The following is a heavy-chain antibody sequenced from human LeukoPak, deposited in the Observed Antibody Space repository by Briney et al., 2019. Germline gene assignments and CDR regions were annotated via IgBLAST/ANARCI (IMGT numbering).Heavy chain of an antibody. CDR3: AREGYYGSGLYYYYYMDV. V-gene: IGHV3-48*01. CDR1: GFTFSSYE. J-gene: IGHJ6*03. Sequence: GGSLRLSCAASGFTFSSYEMNWVRQAPGKGLEWVSYITSSSGTMYYADSVKGRFTISRDNAKNSLYLQMNSLRAEDTAVYYCAREGYYGSGLYYYYYMDVWGKGTTVTVSS. CDR2: ITSSSGTM. D-gene: IGHD3-10*01.